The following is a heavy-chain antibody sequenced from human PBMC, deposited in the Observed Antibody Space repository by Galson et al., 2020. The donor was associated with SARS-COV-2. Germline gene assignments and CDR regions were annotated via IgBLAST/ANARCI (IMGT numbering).Heavy chain of an antibody. Sequence: SETLSLTCTVSGGSISVDNFYWGWIRQPPGKGLEWIGSVYYTGNTDYNPSLRSRVTISVDTSKNQFSLKLTSVTAADTAVYYCARQPSITMCGGVSRCAFYIWGQGTRVTVSP. CDR1: GGSISVDNFY. CDR2: VYYTGNT. D-gene: IGHD3-3*01. J-gene: IGHJ3*02. V-gene: IGHV4-39*01. CDR3: ARQPSITMCGGVSRCAFYI.